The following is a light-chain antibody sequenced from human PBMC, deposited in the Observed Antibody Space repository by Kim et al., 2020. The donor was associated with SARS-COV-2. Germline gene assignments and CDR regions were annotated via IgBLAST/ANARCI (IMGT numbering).Light chain of an antibody. CDR2: NVS. Sequence: GQASTSSCSGTSSDVGGYNYVSWYQQHPGKAPKLVIRNVSTRPSGVSDRFSGSKSGNTAALTISGLQAEDEADYYCSSFTTSYTLVFGGGTKLTVL. V-gene: IGLV2-14*03. J-gene: IGLJ3*02. CDR3: SSFTTSYTLV. CDR1: SSDVGGYNY.